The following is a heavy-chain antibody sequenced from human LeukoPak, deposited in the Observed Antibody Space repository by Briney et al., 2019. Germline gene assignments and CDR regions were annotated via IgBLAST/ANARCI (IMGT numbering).Heavy chain of an antibody. Sequence: PGRSLRLSCAASGFTFSSYGMHWVRQAPGKGLEWVAVISYDGSNKYYADSVKGRFTISRDNSKNTLYLQMNSLRAEDTAVYYCAKERNLYYYYMDVWGKGTTVTVSS. D-gene: IGHD1-14*01. J-gene: IGHJ6*03. CDR2: ISYDGSNK. CDR1: GFTFSSYG. CDR3: AKERNLYYYYMDV. V-gene: IGHV3-30*18.